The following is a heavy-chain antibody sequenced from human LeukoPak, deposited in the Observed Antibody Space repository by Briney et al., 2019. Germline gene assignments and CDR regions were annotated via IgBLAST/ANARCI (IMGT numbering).Heavy chain of an antibody. J-gene: IGHJ5*02. V-gene: IGHV4-59*01. CDR1: GGSISSYY. D-gene: IGHD3-10*01. CDR2: IYYSGSA. Sequence: SQTLSLTCPVSGGSISSYYWRWIRQPPVQGMEWIGYIYYSGSANYNPSLKSRVTISVDTSKNQFSLNLSSVTAADTAVYYCARSYSNIPMVRGFDPWGQGTLVSVSS. CDR3: ARSYSNIPMVRGFDP.